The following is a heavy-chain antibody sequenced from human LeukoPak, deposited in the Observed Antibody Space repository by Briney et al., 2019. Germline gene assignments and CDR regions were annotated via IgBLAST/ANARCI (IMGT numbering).Heavy chain of an antibody. D-gene: IGHD6-6*01. V-gene: IGHV3-23*01. CDR1: GFTFSSYA. Sequence: GGSLRLSCAASGFTFSSYAMTWVRQAPVKGLEWVSTISGSGGSTYYADSVKGRFTISRDNSKNTLYLQMNSLRAEDTAVYYCAKDPRPSSSDSDYWGQGTLVTVSS. CDR2: ISGSGGST. J-gene: IGHJ4*02. CDR3: AKDPRPSSSDSDY.